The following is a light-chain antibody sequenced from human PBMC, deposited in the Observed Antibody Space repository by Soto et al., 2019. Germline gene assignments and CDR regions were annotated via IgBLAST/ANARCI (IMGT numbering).Light chain of an antibody. V-gene: IGKV3-11*01. Sequence: EIVLTQSPATLSLSPGERATLSCRASQSVRSYLAWYQQKIGQPPRLLIYDASNRATGIPARFSGSGSWTDFTLAISSPEPEYVAVYYYQQRSNWPLTFGGGTKVEIK. CDR1: QSVRSY. CDR3: QQRSNWPLT. CDR2: DAS. J-gene: IGKJ4*01.